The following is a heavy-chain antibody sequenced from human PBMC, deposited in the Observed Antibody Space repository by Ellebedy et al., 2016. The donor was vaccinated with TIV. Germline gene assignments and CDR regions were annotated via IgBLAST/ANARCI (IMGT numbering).Heavy chain of an antibody. CDR3: ARGNYGSGFFGWFDP. Sequence: MPSETLSLTCTVSGGSISSYYWSWIRQPPGKGLEWIGYIYYSGSTNYNPSLKNRVTISVDTSKNQFSRKLSSVTAADTAVYYCARGNYGSGFFGWFDPWGQGTLVTVSS. CDR1: GGSISSYY. CDR2: IYYSGST. D-gene: IGHD3-10*01. J-gene: IGHJ5*02. V-gene: IGHV4-59*01.